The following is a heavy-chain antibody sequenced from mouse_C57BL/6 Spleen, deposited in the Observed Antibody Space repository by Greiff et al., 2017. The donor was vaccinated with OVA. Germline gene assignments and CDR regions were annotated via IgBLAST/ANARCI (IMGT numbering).Heavy chain of an antibody. CDR2: ISSGGDYI. Sequence: EVQGVESGEGLVKPGGSLKLSCAASGFTFSSYAMSWVRQTPEKRLEWVAYISSGGDYIYYADTVKGRFTISRDNARNTLYLQMSSLKSEDTAMYYCTRGPTGHYFDYWGQGTTLTVSS. CDR3: TRGPTGHYFDY. CDR1: GFTFSSYA. V-gene: IGHV5-9-1*02. D-gene: IGHD4-1*02. J-gene: IGHJ2*01.